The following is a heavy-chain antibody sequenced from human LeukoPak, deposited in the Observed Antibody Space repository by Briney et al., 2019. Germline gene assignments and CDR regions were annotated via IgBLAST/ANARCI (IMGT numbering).Heavy chain of an antibody. CDR3: ARGPAVLDP. D-gene: IGHD2-2*01. J-gene: IGHJ5*02. Sequence: SQTLSLTCAISGDSVSSNSAAWNWTRQSPSRGLEWLGRTYYRSKWFSAYAVSVKSRIIINPDTSKNRFSLQLNSVTPEDTAVYYCARGPAVLDPWGQETLVTVSS. CDR2: TYYRSKWFS. V-gene: IGHV6-1*01. CDR1: GDSVSSNSAA.